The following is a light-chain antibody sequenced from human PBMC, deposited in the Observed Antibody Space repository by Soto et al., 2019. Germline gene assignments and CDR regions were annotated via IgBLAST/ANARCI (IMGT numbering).Light chain of an antibody. CDR3: QQRRDWPLT. CDR2: EAS. Sequence: IALTQSPSTLSLSPGERATVSCRVSRNIDTDLVWYQQKPGQSPRLLISEASKRATGIPSRFSGSGSGTDFTLTISGLEPEDFAVYHCQQRRDWPLTFGGGTKVEIK. J-gene: IGKJ4*02. V-gene: IGKV3-11*01. CDR1: RNIDTD.